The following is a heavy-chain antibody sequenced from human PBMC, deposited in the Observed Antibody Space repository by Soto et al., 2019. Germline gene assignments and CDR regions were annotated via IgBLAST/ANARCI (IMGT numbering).Heavy chain of an antibody. CDR2: INPNSGGT. V-gene: IGHV1-2*02. Sequence: AAVKVSCKASGYTFTGYYMHWVRQAPGQGLEWMGWINPNSGGTNYAQKFQGRVTMTRDTSISTAYMELSRLRSDDTAVYYCARDHLADTVTSYGMDFCCQGPTVTVPS. J-gene: IGHJ6*02. D-gene: IGHD4-4*01. CDR3: ARDHLADTVTSYGMDF. CDR1: GYTFTGYY.